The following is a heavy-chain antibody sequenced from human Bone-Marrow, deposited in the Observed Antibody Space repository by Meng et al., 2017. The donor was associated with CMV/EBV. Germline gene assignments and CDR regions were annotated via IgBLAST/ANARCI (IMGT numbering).Heavy chain of an antibody. CDR2: ISYDGSNK. CDR1: GFTFSSYA. D-gene: IGHD6-6*01. Sequence: GGSLRLSCAASGFTFSSYAMHWVRQAPGKGLEWVAVISYDGSNKYYADSVKGRFTISRDNSKNTLYMQMNSLRAEDTAVYYCARDGEPLDPHYYYYGMDVWGQGTTVTVSS. V-gene: IGHV3-30*04. CDR3: ARDGEPLDPHYYYYGMDV. J-gene: IGHJ6*02.